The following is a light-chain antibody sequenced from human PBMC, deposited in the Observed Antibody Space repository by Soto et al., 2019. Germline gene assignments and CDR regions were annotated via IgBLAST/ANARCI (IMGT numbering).Light chain of an antibody. CDR2: GAS. CDR3: QQRHMWPIT. CDR1: QSVSSSY. V-gene: IGKV3D-20*02. Sequence: EIVLTQSPGTLSLSPGDRATLSCRASQSVSSSYLAWYQQKPGQAPRLLIYGASSRATGIPDRFSGSGSGTDFTLTISGLEPEDSAVYYCQQRHMWPITFGQGTRLEIK. J-gene: IGKJ5*01.